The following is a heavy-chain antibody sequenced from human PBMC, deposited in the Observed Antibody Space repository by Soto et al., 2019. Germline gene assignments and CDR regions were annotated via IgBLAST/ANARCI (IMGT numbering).Heavy chain of an antibody. J-gene: IGHJ4*02. D-gene: IGHD3-10*01. V-gene: IGHV4-39*01. CDR1: GGSISSSSYY. CDR2: IYYSGST. Sequence: SETLSLTCTVSGGSISSSSYYWGWIRQPPGKGLEWIGSIYYSGSTYYNPSLKSRVTISVDTSKNQFSLKLSSVTAADTAVYYCARHLRSRNYYGSGSYYRPLDYWGQGTLVTVSS. CDR3: ARHLRSRNYYGSGSYYRPLDY.